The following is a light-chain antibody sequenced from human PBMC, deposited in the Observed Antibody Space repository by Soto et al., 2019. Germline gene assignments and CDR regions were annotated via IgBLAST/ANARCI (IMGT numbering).Light chain of an antibody. CDR3: QQSYSIPHT. V-gene: IGKV1-39*01. Sequence: DIQMTQSPSSLSASIGDTVTITCRASQRINFYLNWYQQQPGKAPSPLIYAAKNLESGVPSRFSGGGSGSEFTLTVSSLRPEDFATYYCQQSYSIPHTFGQGTKVAIK. J-gene: IGKJ1*01. CDR2: AAK. CDR1: QRINFY.